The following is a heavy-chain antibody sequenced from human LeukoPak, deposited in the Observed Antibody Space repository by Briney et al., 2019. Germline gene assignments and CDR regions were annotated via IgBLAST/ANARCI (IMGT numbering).Heavy chain of an antibody. V-gene: IGHV3-33*01. Sequence: PGGSLRLSCAASGFTFSNYGMHWVRQAPGKGLEWVAVIWYDGSNKYYADSVKGRFTISRDNSKNTLYLQMNSLRAEDTAVYYCARSYCSSTSCPSRFDYWGQGTPVTVSS. CDR3: ARSYCSSTSCPSRFDY. D-gene: IGHD2-2*01. CDR1: GFTFSNYG. CDR2: IWYDGSNK. J-gene: IGHJ4*02.